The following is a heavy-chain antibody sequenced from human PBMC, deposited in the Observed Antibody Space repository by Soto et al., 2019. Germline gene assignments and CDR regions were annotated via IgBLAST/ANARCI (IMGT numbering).Heavy chain of an antibody. D-gene: IGHD2-21*02. CDR3: ASEYCGGDCYSAARYGMDV. CDR1: GYTFTSYA. V-gene: IGHV1-3*01. Sequence: QVQLVQSGAEVKKPGASVKVSCKASGYTFTSYAMHWVRQAPGQRLEWTGWINAGNGNTKYSQKFQGRVTITRDTSASTAYMGLSSLRSEDTAVYYCASEYCGGDCYSAARYGMDVWGQGTTVTVSS. CDR2: INAGNGNT. J-gene: IGHJ6*02.